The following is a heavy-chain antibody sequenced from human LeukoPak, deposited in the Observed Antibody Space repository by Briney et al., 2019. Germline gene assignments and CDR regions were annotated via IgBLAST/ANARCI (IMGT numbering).Heavy chain of an antibody. CDR3: ARTPTSGWFRYYFDY. D-gene: IGHD6-19*01. J-gene: IGHJ4*02. CDR2: ISSSNNTI. V-gene: IGHV3-48*01. Sequence: PGGSLRLSCAASKFTFSDYSMNWVRQAPGKGLEWVSFISSSNNTIHYADSVKGRFTISRDNAKNSLYLQMNSLRVEDTAVYYCARTPTSGWFRYYFDYWGQGTLLTVSS. CDR1: KFTFSDYS.